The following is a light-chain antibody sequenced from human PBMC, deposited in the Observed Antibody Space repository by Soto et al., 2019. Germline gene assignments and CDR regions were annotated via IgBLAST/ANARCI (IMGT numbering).Light chain of an antibody. CDR2: RAS. Sequence: IVMKQSPATLSVSTGERATLSCRAGQTIYSNVAWYQQRPGQAPRLLIYRASTRATGVPARFSGSGSGTEFTLTISGLQSEDFALYYCQQYQNLWTFGQGTKVDNK. V-gene: IGKV3-15*01. CDR1: QTIYSN. CDR3: QQYQNLWT. J-gene: IGKJ1*01.